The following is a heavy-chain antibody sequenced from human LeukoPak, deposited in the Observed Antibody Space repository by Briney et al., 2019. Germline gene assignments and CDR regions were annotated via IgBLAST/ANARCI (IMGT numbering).Heavy chain of an antibody. CDR3: AREGHHCSSTSCYSLSLDY. CDR2: ISISSSYI. V-gene: IGHV3-21*01. Sequence: PGGSLRLSCAASGFTFSSYSMNWVRQAPGKGLEWVSSISISSSYIYYADSVKGRFTISRDNAKNSLYLQMNSLRAEDTAVYYCAREGHHCSSTSCYSLSLDYWGQGTLVSVSS. D-gene: IGHD2-2*02. CDR1: GFTFSSYS. J-gene: IGHJ4*02.